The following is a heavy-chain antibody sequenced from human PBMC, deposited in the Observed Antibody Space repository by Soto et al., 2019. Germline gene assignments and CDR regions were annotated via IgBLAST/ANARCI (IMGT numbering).Heavy chain of an antibody. D-gene: IGHD5-12*01. Sequence: ASVKVSCKASGYTFSNYGISWVRQAPGRGLEWMGWISAYNGNTKFAQKVQGRVTMTTDTFTSTAYMELRSLRSDDTAVYYCARRVATRDRDAFDIWGQGTMVTVSS. CDR1: GYTFSNYG. J-gene: IGHJ3*02. CDR2: ISAYNGNT. CDR3: ARRVATRDRDAFDI. V-gene: IGHV1-18*01.